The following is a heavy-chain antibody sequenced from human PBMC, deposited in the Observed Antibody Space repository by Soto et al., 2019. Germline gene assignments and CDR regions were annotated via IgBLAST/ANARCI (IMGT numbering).Heavy chain of an antibody. CDR1: GYTFTSYG. CDR2: INAGNGNT. D-gene: IGHD3-22*01. V-gene: IGHV1-3*01. Sequence: ASVKVSCKASGYTFTSYGISWVRQAPGQRLEWMGWINAGNGNTKYSQKFQGRVTITRDTSASTAYMELSSLRSEDTAVYYCARRLFLHYYYGMDVWGQGTTVTVSS. CDR3: ARRLFLHYYYGMDV. J-gene: IGHJ6*02.